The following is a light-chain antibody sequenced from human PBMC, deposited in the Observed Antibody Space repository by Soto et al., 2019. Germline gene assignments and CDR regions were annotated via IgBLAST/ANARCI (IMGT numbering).Light chain of an antibody. J-gene: IGKJ1*01. CDR3: QQYYSYPRT. Sequence: AIRMTQSPSSFSASTGDRVTITCRASQGISSYLAWYQQKPGKAPKXLIYAASTLQSGVPSRFSGSGSGTDLTITISCLQSEDGATYDCQQYYSYPRTFGQGTKVDIK. CDR1: QGISSY. V-gene: IGKV1-8*01. CDR2: AAS.